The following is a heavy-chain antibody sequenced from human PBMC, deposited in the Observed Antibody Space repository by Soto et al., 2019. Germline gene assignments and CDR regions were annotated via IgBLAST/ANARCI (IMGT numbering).Heavy chain of an antibody. J-gene: IGHJ3*01. Sequence: VQLVESGGGVVQPGRSLRLSCAASGFTFSTYGLHWVRQAPGKGLEWVAFISNDESNKYYADSVKGRFTISRDNSKNTLYLQMNSLRAEDTAVYYCTKEADAFDVWGQGTMVTVSS. CDR2: ISNDESNK. CDR3: TKEADAFDV. V-gene: IGHV3-30*18. CDR1: GFTFSTYG.